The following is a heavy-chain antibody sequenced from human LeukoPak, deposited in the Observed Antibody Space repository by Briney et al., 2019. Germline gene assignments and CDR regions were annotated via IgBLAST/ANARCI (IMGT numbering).Heavy chain of an antibody. Sequence: PGRSLRLSCAASGFTFSSYGMHWVRQAPGKGLEWVADISYDGSNKYYADSVKGRFTISRDNPKNTLYLQMNSLRAEDTAVYYCAKDDRGYSYGTDYWGQGTLVTVSS. CDR3: AKDDRGYSYGTDY. CDR1: GFTFSSYG. CDR2: ISYDGSNK. V-gene: IGHV3-30*18. J-gene: IGHJ4*02. D-gene: IGHD5-18*01.